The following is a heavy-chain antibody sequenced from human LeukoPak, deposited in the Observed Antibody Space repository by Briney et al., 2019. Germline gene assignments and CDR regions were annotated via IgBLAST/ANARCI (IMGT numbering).Heavy chain of an antibody. CDR2: ISWNSGSI. CDR1: GFTFDDYA. CDR3: AKDAPYSSSWTPYDY. Sequence: GGSLRLSCAASGFTFDDYAMHWVRQAPGKGLEWVSGISWNSGSIGYADSVKGRFTISRDNSKNTLYLQMNSLRAEDTAVYYCAKDAPYSSSWTPYDYWGQGTLVTVSS. D-gene: IGHD6-13*01. V-gene: IGHV3-9*01. J-gene: IGHJ4*02.